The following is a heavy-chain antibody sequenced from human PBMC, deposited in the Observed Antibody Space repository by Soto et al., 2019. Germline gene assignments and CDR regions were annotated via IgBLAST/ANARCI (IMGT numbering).Heavy chain of an antibody. V-gene: IGHV1-3*01. CDR1: GYTFTSYA. Sequence: QVQLVQSGAEVKKPGASVKVSCKSSGYTFTSYAMHWVRQAPGQGLEWMGWINAGNGNTKYSQKFQGRVTITRDTSASTAYMELSSLRSEYTAVYYCARSIVVVTALDYWGQGTLVTVSS. J-gene: IGHJ4*02. CDR2: INAGNGNT. D-gene: IGHD2-21*02. CDR3: ARSIVVVTALDY.